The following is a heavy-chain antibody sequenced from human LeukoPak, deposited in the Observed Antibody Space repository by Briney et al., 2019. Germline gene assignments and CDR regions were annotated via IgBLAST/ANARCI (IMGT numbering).Heavy chain of an antibody. CDR3: ARDSYYYDSSGYPGLGY. CDR1: GYTFTSYY. J-gene: IGHJ4*02. Sequence: GASVKVSCKASGYTFTSYYMHWVRQAPGQGLEWMGIINPSGGSTSYAQKFQGRVTMTRDTSTSTVYMELSSLRSEDTAVYYCARDSYYYDSSGYPGLGYWGQGTPVTVSS. V-gene: IGHV1-46*01. D-gene: IGHD3-22*01. CDR2: INPSGGST.